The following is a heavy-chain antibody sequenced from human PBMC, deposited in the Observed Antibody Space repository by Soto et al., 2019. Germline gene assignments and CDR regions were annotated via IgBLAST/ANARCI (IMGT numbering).Heavy chain of an antibody. CDR3: ARDQRAVAGLDY. V-gene: IGHV3-21*01. J-gene: IGHJ4*02. CDR1: GFTFSSYS. D-gene: IGHD6-19*01. Sequence: EVQLVESGGGLVKPGGSLSLSCAASGFTFSSYSMNWVRQAPGKGLEWVSSISSSSSYIYYADSVKGRFTISRDNAKNSLYLQMNSLRAEDTAVYYCARDQRAVAGLDYWGQGPLVTVSS. CDR2: ISSSSSYI.